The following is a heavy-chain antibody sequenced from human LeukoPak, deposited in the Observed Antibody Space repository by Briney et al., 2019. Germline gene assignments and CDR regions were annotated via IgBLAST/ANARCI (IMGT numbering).Heavy chain of an antibody. J-gene: IGHJ6*03. Sequence: GESLKISCKGSGYSFTSYWIGWVRQMPGKGLEWMGIIYPGDSDTRYSPSFQGQVTISADKSISTAYLQWSSLKASDTAMYYCARQGYSHYYYYYTDVWGKGTTVTVSS. CDR3: ARQGYSHYYYYYTDV. CDR2: IYPGDSDT. D-gene: IGHD6-13*01. V-gene: IGHV5-51*01. CDR1: GYSFTSYW.